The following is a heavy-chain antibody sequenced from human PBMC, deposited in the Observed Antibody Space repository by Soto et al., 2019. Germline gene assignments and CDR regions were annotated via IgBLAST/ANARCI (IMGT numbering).Heavy chain of an antibody. Sequence: ASVQVSCKASGYTCTVYYMHGVVQPPGQGLEWMGWINPNSGGTNYAQKFQGRVTMTRDTSISTAYMELSRLRSDDTAVYYCARDYGITFGGVEGYWGQGTLVTVSS. J-gene: IGHJ4*02. D-gene: IGHD3-16*01. V-gene: IGHV1-2*02. CDR2: INPNSGGT. CDR3: ARDYGITFGGVEGY. CDR1: GYTCTVYY.